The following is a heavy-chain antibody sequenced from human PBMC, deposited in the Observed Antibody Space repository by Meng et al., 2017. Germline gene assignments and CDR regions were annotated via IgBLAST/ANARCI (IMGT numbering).Heavy chain of an antibody. Sequence: YVVESKMPWASVTFSCKASGSTFTSYAMNWVRQAPGQGLEWMGWINTNTGNPTYAQGFTGRFVFSLDTSVSTAYLQISSLKAEDTAVYYCAREGRVDFDYWGQGTLVTVSS. D-gene: IGHD1-26*01. V-gene: IGHV7-4-1*02. J-gene: IGHJ4*02. CDR2: INTNTGNP. CDR1: GSTFTSYA. CDR3: AREGRVDFDY.